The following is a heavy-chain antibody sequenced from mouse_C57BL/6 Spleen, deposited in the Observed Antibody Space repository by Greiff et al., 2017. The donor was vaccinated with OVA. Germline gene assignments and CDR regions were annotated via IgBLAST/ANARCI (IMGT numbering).Heavy chain of an antibody. V-gene: IGHV1-26*01. J-gene: IGHJ3*01. CDR1: GYTFTDYY. CDR3: AEIDCYYLAY. CDR2: IYPTNGGT. D-gene: IGHD2-3*01. Sequence: VQLQQSGPELVKPGASVKISCKASGYTFTDYYMNWVKQSPGKSLEWIGDIYPTNGGTSYNQKIKGKATWTVDKSSSTAYMEIRSLTYEDAAVYYCAEIDCYYLAYWGQGTLVTVSA.